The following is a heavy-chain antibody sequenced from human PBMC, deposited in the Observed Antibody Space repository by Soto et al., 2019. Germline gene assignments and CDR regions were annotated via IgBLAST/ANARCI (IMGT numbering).Heavy chain of an antibody. CDR2: IYYSGST. Sequence: QLQLQESGPGLVKPSETLSLTFTVSGGSISSSSYYWGWIRQPPGKGLEWIGGIYYSGSTYYNPSLKSRVTISVDTAKNQFSLKLSSVTAADTAVYYCARPSTDLWCGEFGWFDPWGQGTLVTVSS. V-gene: IGHV4-39*01. D-gene: IGHD3-10*01. J-gene: IGHJ5*02. CDR3: ARPSTDLWCGEFGWFDP. CDR1: GGSISSSSYY.